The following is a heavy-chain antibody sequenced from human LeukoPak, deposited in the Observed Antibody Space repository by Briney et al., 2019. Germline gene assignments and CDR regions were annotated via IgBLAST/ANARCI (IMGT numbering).Heavy chain of an antibody. J-gene: IGHJ4*02. CDR3: ATEDIVVVPAPFDY. CDR2: IYYSGST. CDR1: GGSISSYY. Sequence: SETLSLTCTVSGGSISSYYWSWIRQPPGKGLEWIGYIYYSGSTNYNPSLKSRVTISVDTSKNQFSLKLSSVTAADTAVYYCATEDIVVVPAPFDYWGQGTLVTVSS. D-gene: IGHD2-2*01. V-gene: IGHV4-59*08.